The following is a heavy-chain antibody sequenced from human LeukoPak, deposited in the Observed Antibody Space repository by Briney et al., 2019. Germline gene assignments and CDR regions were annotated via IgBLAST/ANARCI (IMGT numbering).Heavy chain of an antibody. J-gene: IGHJ4*02. CDR2: ISSSGSTI. D-gene: IGHD6-19*01. CDR1: GFTFSDYY. V-gene: IGHV3-11*01. CDR3: ATSVAGLRYFDY. Sequence: PGGSLRLSCAASGFTFSDYYMSWIRQAPGKGLEWVSYISSSGSTIYYADSVKGRFTISMDNAKNSLYLQMNSLRAEDTAVYYCATSVAGLRYFDYWGQGTLVTVSS.